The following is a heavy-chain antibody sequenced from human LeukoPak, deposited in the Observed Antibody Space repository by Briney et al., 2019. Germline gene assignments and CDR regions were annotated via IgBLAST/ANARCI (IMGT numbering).Heavy chain of an antibody. CDR3: ASSGGRYYYYGMDV. D-gene: IGHD3-16*01. V-gene: IGHV4-59*08. J-gene: IGHJ6*02. Sequence: PSETLSLTCTVSGGSISSYYWSWIRQPPGKGLEWIGYIYYSGSTNYNPSLKSRVTISVDTSKNQFSLKLSSVTAADTAVYYCASSGGRYYYYGMDVWGQGTTVTVSS. CDR1: GGSISSYY. CDR2: IYYSGST.